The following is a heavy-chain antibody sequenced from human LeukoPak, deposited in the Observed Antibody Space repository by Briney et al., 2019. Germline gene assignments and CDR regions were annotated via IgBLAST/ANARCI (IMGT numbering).Heavy chain of an antibody. CDR1: GFTFSSYA. V-gene: IGHV3-30*02. Sequence: PGGSLRLSCAASGFTFSSYAMTWVRQAPGKGLEWVAFIRYDGSNKYYADSVKGRFTISRDNSKNTLYLQMNSLRAEDTAVYYCAKGGEPIVVVPAAIGFWGQGTLVTVSS. CDR3: AKGGEPIVVVPAAIGF. CDR2: IRYDGSNK. D-gene: IGHD2-2*02. J-gene: IGHJ4*02.